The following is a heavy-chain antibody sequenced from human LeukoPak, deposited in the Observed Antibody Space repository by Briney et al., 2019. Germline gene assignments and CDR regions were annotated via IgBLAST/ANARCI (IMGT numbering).Heavy chain of an antibody. CDR2: IYHSGST. J-gene: IGHJ4*02. V-gene: IGHV4-38-2*02. CDR3: ARVGRYSSGPAPFDY. D-gene: IGHD6-19*01. CDR1: GYSISSGYY. Sequence: PSETLSLTCTVSGYSISSGYYWGWIRQPPGKGLEWIGSIYHSGSTYYNPSLKSRVTISVDTSKNQFSLKLSSVTAADTAVYYCARVGRYSSGPAPFDYWGQGTLVTVSS.